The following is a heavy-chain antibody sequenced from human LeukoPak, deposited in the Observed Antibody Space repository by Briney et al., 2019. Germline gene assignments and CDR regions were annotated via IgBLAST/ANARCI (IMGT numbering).Heavy chain of an antibody. CDR1: NVSISSGSHY. J-gene: IGHJ4*02. CDR3: ASDHSGWLGLGY. Sequence: SQTLSLTCTVSNVSISSGSHYWNWVRQPAGKGLEWIGRIYAGGRSNYNPSLRSRVTISVDTSKNQFSLRLSSVTATDTGVYYCASDHSGWLGLGYWGQGTLVSVSS. CDR2: IYAGGRS. V-gene: IGHV4-61*02. D-gene: IGHD6-19*01.